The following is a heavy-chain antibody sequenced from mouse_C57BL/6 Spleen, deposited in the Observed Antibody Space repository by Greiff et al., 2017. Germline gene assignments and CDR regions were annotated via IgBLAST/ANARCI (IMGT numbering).Heavy chain of an antibody. J-gene: IGHJ3*01. CDR2: INPNNGGT. Sequence: EVQLQQSGPELVKPGASVKISCKASGYTFTDYYMNWVKQSHGKSLEWIGDINPNNGGTSYNQKFKGKATLTVDKSSSTAYMELRSLTSEDSAVYYCARSKIGFAYWGQGTLVTVSA. V-gene: IGHV1-26*01. CDR1: GYTFTDYY. CDR3: ARSKIGFAY.